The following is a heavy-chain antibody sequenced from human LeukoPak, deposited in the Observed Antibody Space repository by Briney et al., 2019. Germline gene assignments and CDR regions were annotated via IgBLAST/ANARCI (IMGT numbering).Heavy chain of an antibody. Sequence: SETLSLTCTVSGGSISSYYWSWLRQPPGKGLEWIGYIYYSGSTNYNPSLKSRVTISVDTSKNQFSLKLSSVTAADTAVYYCARVGSYYFDYWGQGTLVTVSS. D-gene: IGHD2-15*01. CDR1: GGSISSYY. CDR3: ARVGSYYFDY. J-gene: IGHJ4*02. V-gene: IGHV4-59*01. CDR2: IYYSGST.